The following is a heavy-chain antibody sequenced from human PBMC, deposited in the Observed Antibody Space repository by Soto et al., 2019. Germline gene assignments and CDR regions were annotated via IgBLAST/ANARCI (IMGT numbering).Heavy chain of an antibody. CDR2: IHHSGST. CDR1: GASIGSYY. CDR3: TRGDSSSWRPHFDY. D-gene: IGHD6-13*01. V-gene: IGHV4-59*01. J-gene: IGHJ4*02. Sequence: SETLSLTCSVSGASIGSYYLSWIRQPPGKGLEWIGFIHHSGSTNYNPSLKSRLTMSVDTSKNQFSLKLSSVTAADTAVYYCTRGDSSSWRPHFDYWGQGTLVTVSS.